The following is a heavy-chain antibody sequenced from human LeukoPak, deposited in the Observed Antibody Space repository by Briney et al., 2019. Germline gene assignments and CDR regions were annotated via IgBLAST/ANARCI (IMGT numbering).Heavy chain of an antibody. CDR2: IYPGDSDT. J-gene: IGHJ2*01. D-gene: IGHD4-23*01. CDR3: ALLRWSFNWYFDL. V-gene: IGHV5-51*01. Sequence: GESLKISCKGSGYSFTSYWIGWVRQMPGKGLEWMGIIYPGDSDTRYSPSFQGQVTISADKSISTAYLQWSSLKASDTAMYYCALLRWSFNWYFDLWGRGTLVTVSS. CDR1: GYSFTSYW.